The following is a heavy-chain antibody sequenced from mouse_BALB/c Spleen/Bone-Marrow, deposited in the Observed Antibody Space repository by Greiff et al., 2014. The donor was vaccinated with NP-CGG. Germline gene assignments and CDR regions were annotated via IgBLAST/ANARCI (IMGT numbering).Heavy chain of an antibody. J-gene: IGHJ2*01. V-gene: IGHV7-3*02. CDR2: IRNKAYGYTT. CDR1: GFAFTDYY. Sequence: EVQLQQSGGGLVQPGGSLRLSCATSGFAFTDYYMNWVRQPPGKALEWLAFIRNKAYGYTTEYSASVKGRFTIPRDNSQNILYLQMNTLRAEDSATYYCARDMGGLLLDSWGQGTTLSVSS. D-gene: IGHD1-1*01. CDR3: ARDMGGLLLDS.